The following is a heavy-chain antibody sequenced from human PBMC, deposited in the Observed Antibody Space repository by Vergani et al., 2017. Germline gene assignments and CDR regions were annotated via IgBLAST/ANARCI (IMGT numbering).Heavy chain of an antibody. CDR3: AREAYSSSWYSAFDI. Sequence: QVQLVESGGGVVQPGRSLRLSCAASGFTFSSYAMHWVRQAPGNGLEWVAVISYDGSNKYYADSVKGRFTISRDNSKNTLYLQMNSLRAEDTAVYYCAREAYSSSWYSAFDIWGQGTMVTVSS. D-gene: IGHD6-13*01. CDR1: GFTFSSYA. V-gene: IGHV3-30-3*01. CDR2: ISYDGSNK. J-gene: IGHJ3*02.